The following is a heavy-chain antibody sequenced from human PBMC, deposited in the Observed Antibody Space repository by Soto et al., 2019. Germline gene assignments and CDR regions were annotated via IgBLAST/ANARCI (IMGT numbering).Heavy chain of an antibody. CDR2: IYYSGST. V-gene: IGHV4-39*01. J-gene: IGHJ5*02. CDR1: GGSISSSSYY. D-gene: IGHD5-12*01. CDR3: ASSGYDPNWFDP. Sequence: PSETLSLTCTVSGGSISSSSYYWGWIRQHPGKGLEWIGSIYYSGSTYYNPSLKSRVTISVDTSKNQFSLKLSSVTAADTAVYYCASSGYDPNWFDPWGQGTLVTVSS.